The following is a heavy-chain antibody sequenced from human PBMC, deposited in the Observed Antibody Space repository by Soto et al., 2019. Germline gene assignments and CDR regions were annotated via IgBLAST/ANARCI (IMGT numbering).Heavy chain of an antibody. CDR3: ARGDGDYYDGNGYLGRH. J-gene: IGHJ4*02. D-gene: IGHD3-22*01. CDR2: INSDGSRT. V-gene: IGHV3-74*01. Sequence: EVQLVESGGGIVQPGGSLRLSCAASGFTFSSYWMHWVRQAPGKGLVWVSRINSDGSRTSYADSAKGRFTISGDNAKNTVYLQMNSLRAEDTAVYYCARGDGDYYDGNGYLGRHWGQGTLVTVSS. CDR1: GFTFSSYW.